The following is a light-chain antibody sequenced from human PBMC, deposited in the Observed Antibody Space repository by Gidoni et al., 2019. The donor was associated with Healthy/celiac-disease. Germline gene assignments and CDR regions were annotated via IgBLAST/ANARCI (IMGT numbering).Light chain of an antibody. V-gene: IGKV3-15*01. CDR2: GAS. CDR3: QQYNNWPWT. J-gene: IGKJ1*01. CDR1: QSVSRN. Sequence: EIVMTQSPATLSVSPGERATLSCRASQSVSRNLAWYQQKPGQAPMLLIYGASTRATGIPARFSGSGSGTEFTLTISSLQSEDFAVYYCQQYNNWPWTFGQGTKVEIK.